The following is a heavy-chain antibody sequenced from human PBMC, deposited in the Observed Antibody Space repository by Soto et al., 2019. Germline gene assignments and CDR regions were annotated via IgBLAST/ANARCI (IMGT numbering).Heavy chain of an antibody. V-gene: IGHV4-34*01. J-gene: IGHJ5*02. D-gene: IGHD3-3*01. Sequence: SETLSLTCAVYGGSVDGYYCSFIGHAPWKGLEWIGEINHTGGTHYNPSLKSRVTMSVDTSKNQFSLRLSSVTAADTAIYYCATRITVFGLLIPPFDPWGQGTQVTVSS. CDR2: INHTGGT. CDR1: GGSVDGYY. CDR3: ATRITVFGLLIPPFDP.